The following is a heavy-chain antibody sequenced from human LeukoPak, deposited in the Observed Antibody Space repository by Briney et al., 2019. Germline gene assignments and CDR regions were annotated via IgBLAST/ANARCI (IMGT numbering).Heavy chain of an antibody. CDR2: IYYSGST. V-gene: IGHV4-39*01. CDR1: GGSTSSSSYY. Sequence: SETLSLTRTVSGGSTSSSSYYWGWIRQPPGKGLEWIGSIYYSGSTYYNPSLKSRVTISVDTSKNQFSLKLSSVTAADTAVYYCARHQLGPYYFDYWGQGTLVTVSS. CDR3: ARHQLGPYYFDY. J-gene: IGHJ4*02. D-gene: IGHD3-16*01.